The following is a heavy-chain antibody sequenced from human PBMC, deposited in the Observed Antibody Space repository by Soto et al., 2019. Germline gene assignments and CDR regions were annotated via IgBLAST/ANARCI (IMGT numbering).Heavy chain of an antibody. D-gene: IGHD1-26*01. Sequence: EVQLVQYGAEVKKRGESLNISCKGSGYTFTNYWIGWVRQMPGKGLEWMGIIYPDDSDTRYSPSFEGQVTISADESINTAYLHWSSLKASDTAMYYCARRRRGNFGPDTFDIWGQGTMVSVSS. CDR1: GYTFTNYW. CDR2: IYPDDSDT. J-gene: IGHJ3*02. V-gene: IGHV5-51*01. CDR3: ARRRRGNFGPDTFDI.